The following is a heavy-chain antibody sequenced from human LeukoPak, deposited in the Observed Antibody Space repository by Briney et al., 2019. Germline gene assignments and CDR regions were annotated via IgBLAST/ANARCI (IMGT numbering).Heavy chain of an antibody. V-gene: IGHV1-46*01. Sequence: ASVKVSCKASRYTFSSYYIHWVRQAPGQGLEWMGIINPSGGSTNYAQKFQGRVTMTRDMSTSTVYMELSSLRSEDTAVYFCARGENWNYILVAPDFRIWGQGTLVTVSS. D-gene: IGHD1-7*01. J-gene: IGHJ4*02. CDR3: ARGENWNYILVAPDFRI. CDR2: INPSGGST. CDR1: RYTFSSYY.